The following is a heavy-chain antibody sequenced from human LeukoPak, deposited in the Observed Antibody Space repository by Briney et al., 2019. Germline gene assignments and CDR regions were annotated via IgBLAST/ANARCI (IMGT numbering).Heavy chain of an antibody. J-gene: IGHJ4*02. CDR1: GFTVSSNY. V-gene: IGHV3-53*01. CDR2: IYSGGST. CDR3: AKHEDWGSYRYGT. Sequence: EGSLRLSCAASGFTVSSNYMSWVRQAPGKGLEWVSVIYSGGSTYYADSVKGRFTISRDNSKNTLYLQMNSLRAEDTAVYYCAKHEDWGSYRYGTWGQGTLVTVSS. D-gene: IGHD3-16*02.